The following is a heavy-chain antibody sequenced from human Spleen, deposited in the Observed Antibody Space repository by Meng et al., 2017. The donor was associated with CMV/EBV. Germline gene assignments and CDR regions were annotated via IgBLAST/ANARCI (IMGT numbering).Heavy chain of an antibody. Sequence: GESLKISCAASGFTFSNYAMSWVRQAPGKGLEWVSTISNSGGSTYYADSVKGRFTVSRDNAKNFLYLQMNSLRAEDTALYYCAKDIGVDIVVVPAATVYYYYGMDVWGQGTTVTVSS. CDR1: GFTFSNYA. V-gene: IGHV3-23*01. D-gene: IGHD2-2*03. J-gene: IGHJ6*02. CDR3: AKDIGVDIVVVPAATVYYYYGMDV. CDR2: ISNSGGST.